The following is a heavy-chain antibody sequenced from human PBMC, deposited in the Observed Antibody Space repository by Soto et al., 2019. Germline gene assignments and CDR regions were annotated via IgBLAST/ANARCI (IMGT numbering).Heavy chain of an antibody. Sequence: PGGSLRLSCAASGFTFSTYGMHGVRQAPGKGLEWVAVIWYDGSNKYYADSVKGRFAISRDNSKNTLYLQMNSLRAEDTAVYYCARDYYDSFFDYWGQGTLVTVSS. J-gene: IGHJ4*02. CDR1: GFTFSTYG. CDR2: IWYDGSNK. CDR3: ARDYYDSFFDY. D-gene: IGHD3-22*01. V-gene: IGHV3-33*01.